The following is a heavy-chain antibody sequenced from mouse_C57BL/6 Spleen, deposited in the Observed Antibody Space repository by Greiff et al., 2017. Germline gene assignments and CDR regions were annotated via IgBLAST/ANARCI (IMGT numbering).Heavy chain of an antibody. Sequence: VKLLESGAELVKPGASVKISCKASGYVFSNYWLNWVKQRPGKGLEWIGQIYPGDGDTNYKGKFKGKATLTADKSSSTVYMQLSSLTSEDTSVYFCAKGVYWGQGTTLTVSS. J-gene: IGHJ2*01. V-gene: IGHV1-80*01. CDR3: AKGVY. CDR2: IYPGDGDT. CDR1: GYVFSNYW.